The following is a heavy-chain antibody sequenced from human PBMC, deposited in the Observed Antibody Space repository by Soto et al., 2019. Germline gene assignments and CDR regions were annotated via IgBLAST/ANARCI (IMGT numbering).Heavy chain of an antibody. CDR2: IYYSGST. Sequence: QLQLQESGPGLVKPSETLSLTCTVSGGSISSSSYYWGWIRQPPGKGLEWIGSIYYSGSTYYNPSIKSRVTISVDTSKNQFSLKLSSVTAADTAVYYCARHGTLLIDYWGQGTLVTVSS. CDR1: GGSISSSSYY. V-gene: IGHV4-39*01. D-gene: IGHD1-26*01. J-gene: IGHJ4*02. CDR3: ARHGTLLIDY.